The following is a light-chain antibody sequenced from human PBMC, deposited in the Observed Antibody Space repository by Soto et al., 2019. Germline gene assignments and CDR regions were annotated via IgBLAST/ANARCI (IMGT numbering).Light chain of an antibody. Sequence: QSALTQPPSASGSPGQSVTISCTGTSSDVGGYDYVSWYQQHPGKDPKLIIYEVNKRPSGVPDRFSGSKSGNTASLTVAGLQDEDEADYYCSSYAGSNNVIFGGGTKLTVL. V-gene: IGLV2-8*01. CDR3: SSYAGSNNVI. J-gene: IGLJ2*01. CDR2: EVN. CDR1: SSDVGGYDY.